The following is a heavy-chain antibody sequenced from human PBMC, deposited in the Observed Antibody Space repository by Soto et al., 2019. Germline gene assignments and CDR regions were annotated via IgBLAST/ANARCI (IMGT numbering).Heavy chain of an antibody. CDR3: AKLGSPPGPQMGYYFDY. CDR1: GFTFSSYG. D-gene: IGHD1-1*01. J-gene: IGHJ4*02. V-gene: IGHV3-30*18. CDR2: ISYDGSNK. Sequence: GESLKISCAASGFTFSSYGMHWVRQAPGKGLEWVAVISYDGSNKYYADSVKGRFTISRDNSKNTLYLQMNSLRAEDTAVYYCAKLGSPPGPQMGYYFDYWGQGTLVTVSS.